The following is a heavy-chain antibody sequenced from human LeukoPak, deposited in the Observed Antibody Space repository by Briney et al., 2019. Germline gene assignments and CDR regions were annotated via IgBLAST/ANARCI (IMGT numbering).Heavy chain of an antibody. Sequence: PGGSQTLFCSASGFTFSTSAMHWVRQAPGKGLEYVSAISSNGGSTYYADSVKGRFTISRDNSKNTPHLQMSSLRAEDTAVYYCVGVRWFGGSNWFDPWGQGTL. V-gene: IGHV3-64D*09. CDR1: GFTFSTSA. D-gene: IGHD3-10*01. CDR2: ISSNGGST. J-gene: IGHJ5*02. CDR3: VGVRWFGGSNWFDP.